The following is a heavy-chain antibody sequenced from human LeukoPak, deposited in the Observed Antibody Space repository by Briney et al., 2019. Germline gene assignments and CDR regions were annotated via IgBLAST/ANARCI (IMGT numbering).Heavy chain of an antibody. D-gene: IGHD1-1*01. CDR2: ISSSGSTI. J-gene: IGHJ4*02. V-gene: IGHV3-11*04. CDR1: GGSISSDVHY. Sequence: LSLTCTVAGGSISSDVHYWDWIRQAPGKGLEWVSYISSSGSTIYYAGSVKGRFTISRDNAKNALYLQMNSLRAEDTAVYYCARGTGTTFDYWGQGTLVTVSS. CDR3: ARGTGTTFDY.